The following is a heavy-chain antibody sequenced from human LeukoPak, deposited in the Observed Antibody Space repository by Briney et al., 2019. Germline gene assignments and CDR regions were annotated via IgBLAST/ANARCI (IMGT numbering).Heavy chain of an antibody. CDR1: GFTFSIFG. D-gene: IGHD1/OR15-1a*01. J-gene: IGHJ4*02. Sequence: GRSLRLSCAASGFTFSIFGIHWVRQAPGKGLEWVAAISPDGNKEYYTDSVKGRFTVSRDNFNNTIYLQINSLRGEDSAVYYCAKINNVDDFWGQGTLVTVSS. CDR3: AKINNVDDF. V-gene: IGHV3-30*18. CDR2: ISPDGNKE.